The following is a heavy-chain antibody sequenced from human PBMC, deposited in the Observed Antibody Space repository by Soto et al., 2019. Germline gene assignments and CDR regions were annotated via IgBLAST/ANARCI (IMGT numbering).Heavy chain of an antibody. CDR2: KYYRSKWYN. J-gene: IGHJ5*02. V-gene: IGHV6-1*01. Sequence: SPPLSLTCAISGDSVSSNSAAWNWIRQSPSRGLEWLGRKYYRSKWYNDYAVSVKSRKTINPDTSKNQFSLQLDSVTPEDTAVYYCARGVGGWFDPWGHGTLVTGSS. CDR3: ARGVGGWFDP. CDR1: GDSVSSNSAA.